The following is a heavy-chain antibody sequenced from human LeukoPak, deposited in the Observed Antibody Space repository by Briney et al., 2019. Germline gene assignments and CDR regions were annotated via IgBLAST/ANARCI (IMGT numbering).Heavy chain of an antibody. CDR1: GGSISSSNW. V-gene: IGHV4-4*02. CDR3: ATRFGELLSPPRDY. Sequence: SETLSLTCAVSGGSISSSNWWSWVRQPPGKGLEWIGEIYHSGSTNYNPSLKSRVTISVDKSKNQFSLKLSSVTAADTAVYYCATRFGELLSPPRDYWGQGTLVTVSS. J-gene: IGHJ4*02. CDR2: IYHSGST. D-gene: IGHD3-10*01.